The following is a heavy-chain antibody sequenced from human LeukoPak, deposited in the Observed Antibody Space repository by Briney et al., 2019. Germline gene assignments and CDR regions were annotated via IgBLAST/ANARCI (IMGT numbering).Heavy chain of an antibody. CDR1: GGSISSGGYY. CDR2: IYYSGST. V-gene: IGHV4-31*03. J-gene: IGHJ5*02. Sequence: SETLSLTCTVSGGSISSGGYYWSWIRQHPGKGLEWIGYIYYSGSTYYNPSLKSRVTISVDTSKNQFSLKLSSVTAADTAVYYCASTGRGGSGSYYGFDPWGQGTLVTVSS. CDR3: ASTGRGGSGSYYGFDP. D-gene: IGHD3-10*01.